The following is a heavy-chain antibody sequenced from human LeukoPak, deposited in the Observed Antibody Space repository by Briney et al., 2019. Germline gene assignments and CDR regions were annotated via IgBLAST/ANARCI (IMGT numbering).Heavy chain of an antibody. CDR2: IIPIFGTA. V-gene: IGHV1-69*05. CDR3: ARGAWPLLEWKY. Sequence: SVNVSCKASGGTFSSYAISWVRQAPGQGLEWMGGIIPIFGTANYAQKFQGRVTINTDETTSTAYMEPSSLRSEDTAVYYCARGAWPLLEWKYWGQGTLVTVSS. D-gene: IGHD3-3*01. J-gene: IGHJ4*02. CDR1: GGTFSSYA.